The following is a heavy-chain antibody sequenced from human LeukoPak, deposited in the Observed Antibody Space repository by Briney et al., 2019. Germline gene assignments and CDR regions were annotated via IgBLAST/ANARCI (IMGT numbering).Heavy chain of an antibody. Sequence: ASVKVSCKASGYTFTSYDINWVQQATGQGLEWMGWMNPNSGNTGYAQKFQGRGTITRNTSISTAYMELSSLRSEDTAVYYCARVVVAGWFEYYMDVWGKGTTVTVSS. V-gene: IGHV1-8*03. CDR3: ARVVVAGWFEYYMDV. CDR1: GYTFTSYD. D-gene: IGHD2-15*01. J-gene: IGHJ6*03. CDR2: MNPNSGNT.